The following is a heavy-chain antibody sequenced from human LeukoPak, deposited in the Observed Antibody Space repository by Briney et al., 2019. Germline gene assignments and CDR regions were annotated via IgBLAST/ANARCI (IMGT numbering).Heavy chain of an antibody. CDR1: GGSITGYY. Sequence: SETLSLTCTVSGGSITGYYWNWIRQPPGKGLEWIAYISYSGGTHYNPSLESRVTISVDTSKNQFSLKLSSVTAADTAVYYFAIGDYWGQGTLVTVSS. V-gene: IGHV4-59*08. CDR2: ISYSGGT. CDR3: AIGDY. J-gene: IGHJ4*02.